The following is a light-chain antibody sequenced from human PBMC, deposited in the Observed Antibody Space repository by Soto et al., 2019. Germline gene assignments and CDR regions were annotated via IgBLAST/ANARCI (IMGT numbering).Light chain of an antibody. CDR1: SSDVGGYNY. Sequence: QSALTQPASVSGSPGQSLTISCTGTSSDVGGYNYVSWYQQHPGKAPKLMIYDVSNRPSGVSNRFSGSKSGNTASLTISGLQAEDEADYYCSSYTSSTGWVFGGGTQLTVL. CDR3: SSYTSSTGWV. J-gene: IGLJ3*02. V-gene: IGLV2-14*01. CDR2: DVS.